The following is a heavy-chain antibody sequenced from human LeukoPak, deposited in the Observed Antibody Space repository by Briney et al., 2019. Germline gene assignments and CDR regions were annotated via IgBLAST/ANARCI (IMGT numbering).Heavy chain of an antibody. J-gene: IGHJ6*03. Sequence: HPGGSLTLSCAASGFTFISHWVSWVRQAPGKGLEWVANIKQDESAKYYVDSVKGRFTISRNTAKNSLYLQMNSLRAEDTAVYYCARADSSIAARLSRSSIFNDYYYMDVWGKGTTVTVSS. D-gene: IGHD6-6*01. V-gene: IGHV3-7*01. CDR3: ARADSSIAARLSRSSIFNDYYYMDV. CDR2: IKQDESAK. CDR1: GFTFISHW.